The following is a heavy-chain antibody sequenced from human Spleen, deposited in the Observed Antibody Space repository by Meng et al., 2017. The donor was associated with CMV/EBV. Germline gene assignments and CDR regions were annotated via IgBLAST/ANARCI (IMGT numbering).Heavy chain of an antibody. Sequence: ASGGTVSSYAISWVRQAPGQGLEWMGGIIPIFGTANYAQKFQGRVTITTDESTSTAYMELSSLRSEDTAVYYCARDESGGSGYGGDYWGQGTLVTVSS. CDR2: IIPIFGTA. CDR3: ARDESGGSGYGGDY. D-gene: IGHD3-22*01. V-gene: IGHV1-69*05. CDR1: GGTVSSYA. J-gene: IGHJ4*02.